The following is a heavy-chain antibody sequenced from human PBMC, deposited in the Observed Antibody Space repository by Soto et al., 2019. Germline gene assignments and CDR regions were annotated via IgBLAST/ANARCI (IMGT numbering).Heavy chain of an antibody. CDR2: IWYDGSNK. Sequence: GGSLSLSCAASGFTFSSYGMHWVRQAPGKGLEWVAVIWYDGSNKYYADSVKGRFTISRDNSKNTLYLQMNSLRAEDTAVYYCARACGDYCGFSYYATEVWGQGSTGTV. V-gene: IGHV3-33*01. CDR1: GFTFSSYG. CDR3: ARACGDYCGFSYYATEV. J-gene: IGHJ6*02. D-gene: IGHD4-17*01.